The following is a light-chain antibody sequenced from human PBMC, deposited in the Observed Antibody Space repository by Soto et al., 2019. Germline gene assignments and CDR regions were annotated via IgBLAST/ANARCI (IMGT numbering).Light chain of an antibody. CDR2: GAS. Sequence: EIVLTQSPGTLSLSPGEGATLSCRASQSVSSSSLTWYQQKRGQAPRLLIYGASTRATGIPDRFSGSGSGTDFTLTISRLEPEDFAVYYCNQYHYSCTFGGGTKVEIK. J-gene: IGKJ4*01. CDR3: NQYHYSCT. V-gene: IGKV3-20*01. CDR1: QSVSSSS.